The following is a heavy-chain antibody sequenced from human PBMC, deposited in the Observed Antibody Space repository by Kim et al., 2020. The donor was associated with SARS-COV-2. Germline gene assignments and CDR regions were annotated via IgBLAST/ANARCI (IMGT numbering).Heavy chain of an antibody. CDR3: AIEASITMVRGLTALNPTHFDN. Sequence: SETLSLTYTVSGGSISSSSYYWGWIRQPPGKGLEWIGSIYYSGSTYYNPSLKSRVTISVDTSKNQFSLKLSTVTAADTAVYYCAIEASITMVRGLTALNPTHFDNWGQGSRVTVSS. D-gene: IGHD3-10*01. CDR1: GGSISSSSYY. V-gene: IGHV4-39*07. J-gene: IGHJ4*02. CDR2: IYYSGST.